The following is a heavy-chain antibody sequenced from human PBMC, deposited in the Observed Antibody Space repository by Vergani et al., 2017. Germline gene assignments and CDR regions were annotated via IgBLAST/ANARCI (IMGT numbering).Heavy chain of an antibody. CDR3: AKFDSPVVPAGCAFDI. J-gene: IGHJ3*02. CDR2: ISGSGGST. Sequence: EVQLVESGGGLVQPGRSLRLSCSASGFTLGDYAMHWVRQAPGKGLEWVSGISGSGGSTYYADSVKGRFTISRDNSKNTLYLQMNSLRAEDTAVYYCAKFDSPVVPAGCAFDIWGQGTMVTVSS. D-gene: IGHD2-2*01. V-gene: IGHV3-23*04. CDR1: GFTLGDYA.